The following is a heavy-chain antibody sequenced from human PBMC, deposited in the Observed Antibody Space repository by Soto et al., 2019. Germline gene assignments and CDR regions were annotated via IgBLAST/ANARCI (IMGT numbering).Heavy chain of an antibody. J-gene: IGHJ5*02. Sequence: QLQLQESGSGLVKPSQTLSLTCAVSGGSISSGGYSWSWIRQPPGKGLEWIGYIYHSGSTYYNPSVKSRATISVERSKNQFSLKLSSVSAADTAVYYCARGQVVAAQPWGQGTLVTVSS. D-gene: IGHD2-15*01. V-gene: IGHV4-30-2*01. CDR3: ARGQVVAAQP. CDR1: GGSISSGGYS. CDR2: IYHSGST.